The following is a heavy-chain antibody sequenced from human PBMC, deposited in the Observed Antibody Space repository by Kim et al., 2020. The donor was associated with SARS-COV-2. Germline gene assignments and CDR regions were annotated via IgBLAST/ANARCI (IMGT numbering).Heavy chain of an antibody. CDR3: AKDFGLQAYSSGWYYYY. V-gene: IGHV3-9*01. D-gene: IGHD6-19*01. CDR2: ISWNSGSI. CDR1: GFTFDDYA. J-gene: IGHJ6*01. Sequence: GGSLRLSCAASGFTFDDYAMHWVRQAPGKGLEWVSGISWNSGSIGYADSVKGRFTISRDNAKNSLYLQMNSLRAEDTALYYCAKDFGLQAYSSGWYYYY.